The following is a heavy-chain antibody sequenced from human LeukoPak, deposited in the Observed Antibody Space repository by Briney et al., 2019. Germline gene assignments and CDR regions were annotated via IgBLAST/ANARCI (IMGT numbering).Heavy chain of an antibody. V-gene: IGHV2-5*02. CDR2: IYWDDDK. CDR3: AHEGGDYVDYLFDY. Sequence: SGPTLVKLTQTLTLTCTFSGFSLSTSGVGVGWIRQPPGKALEWLALIYWDDDKRYSPPLKSRLTIIKDTSKNQVVLTMTNMDPVDTATYYCAHEGGDYVDYLFDYWGQGTLVTVSS. J-gene: IGHJ4*02. D-gene: IGHD4-17*01. CDR1: GFSLSTSGVG.